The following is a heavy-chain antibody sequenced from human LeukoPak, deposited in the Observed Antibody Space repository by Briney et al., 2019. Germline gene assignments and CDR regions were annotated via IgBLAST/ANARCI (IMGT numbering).Heavy chain of an antibody. CDR3: ARLRHYYDSTGYPLYFFDY. Sequence: SETLSLTCTVSGASLSSYYWGWIRQPPGKGLEWIGYIYSSGNTDYNPSLKSRVTISVDTSKSQFSLKLSSVTAADTAVYYCARLRHYYDSTGYPLYFFDYWGQGTLVTVSS. J-gene: IGHJ4*02. CDR1: GASLSSYY. V-gene: IGHV4-4*09. CDR2: IYSSGNT. D-gene: IGHD3-22*01.